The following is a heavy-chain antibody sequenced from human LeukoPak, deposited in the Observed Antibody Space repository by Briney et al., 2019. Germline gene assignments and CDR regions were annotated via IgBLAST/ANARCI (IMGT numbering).Heavy chain of an antibody. CDR3: ARDGPPNYYDSSGYYPHWYFDL. J-gene: IGHJ2*01. V-gene: IGHV1-3*01. CDR1: GYTFTSYA. CDR2: INAGNGNT. Sequence: ASVKVSCKASGYTFTSYAMHWVRQAPGQRLEWMGWINAGNGNTKYSQKFQGRVTITRDTSASTAYMELSSLRSEDTAVYYCARDGPPNYYDSSGYYPHWYFDLWGRGTLVTVSS. D-gene: IGHD3-22*01.